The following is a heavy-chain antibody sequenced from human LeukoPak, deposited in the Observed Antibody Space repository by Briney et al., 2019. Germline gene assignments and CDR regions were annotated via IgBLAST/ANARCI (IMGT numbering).Heavy chain of an antibody. V-gene: IGHV3-23*01. CDR1: GFTFISYG. Sequence: PGGSLRLSCAASGFTFISYGMTWVRQAPGKGLEWVSAISGSGGSTYYADSVKGRFTISRDNSKNTLYLQMNSLRAEDTAVYYCAKEGGDYVWGSYRYPAEYFQHWGQGTLVTVSS. CDR2: ISGSGGST. CDR3: AKEGGDYVWGSYRYPAEYFQH. D-gene: IGHD3-16*02. J-gene: IGHJ1*01.